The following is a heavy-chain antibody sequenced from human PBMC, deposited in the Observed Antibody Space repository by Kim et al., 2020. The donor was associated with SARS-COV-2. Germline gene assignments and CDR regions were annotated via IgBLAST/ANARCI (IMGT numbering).Heavy chain of an antibody. V-gene: IGHV4-59*13. J-gene: IGHJ6*02. CDR3: ARHRLAASGLSLDV. Sequence: SETLSLTCTVSGDSMSLFFWSWIRQSPGKGLEWLGSIFHNGVTNYSSSLKSRLTMSMDTSKSEMSLRLSSVTPVDSARYFCARHRLAASGLSLDVWGQGATVIVSS. CDR2: IFHNGVT. CDR1: GDSMSLFF. D-gene: IGHD6-13*01.